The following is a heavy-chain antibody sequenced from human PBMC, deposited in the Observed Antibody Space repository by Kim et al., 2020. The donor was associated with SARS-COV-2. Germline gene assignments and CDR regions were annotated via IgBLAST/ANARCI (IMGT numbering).Heavy chain of an antibody. J-gene: IGHJ4*02. D-gene: IGHD6-6*01. Sequence: YADAVKGRFTISRDNSKNTLYRQMNSLRAEDTAVYYCAKGRRSSSSPNDYWGQGTLVTVSS. CDR3: AKGRRSSSSPNDY. V-gene: IGHV3-23*01.